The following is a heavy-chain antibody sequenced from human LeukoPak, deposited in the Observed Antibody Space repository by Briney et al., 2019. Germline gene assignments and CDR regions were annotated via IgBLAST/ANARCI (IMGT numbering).Heavy chain of an antibody. D-gene: IGHD2-15*01. CDR3: ARVRYCSGGSCYFYNAMDV. CDR2: ISRDESNK. Sequence: GGSLRLSCAASGFTFSSYAMSWVRQAPGKGLEWVAVISRDESNKYYGDSVKGRFTISRDNSKNTLYLHMNSLRAEDTAVYYCARVRYCSGGSCYFYNAMDVWGQGTTVTVSS. CDR1: GFTFSSYA. V-gene: IGHV3-30*03. J-gene: IGHJ6*02.